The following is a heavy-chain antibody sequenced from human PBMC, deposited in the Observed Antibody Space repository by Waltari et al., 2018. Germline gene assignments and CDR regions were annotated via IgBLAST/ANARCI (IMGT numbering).Heavy chain of an antibody. CDR1: GYTFTGYY. J-gene: IGHJ6*02. CDR3: ATLITRYCSGGSCYDMDV. CDR2: INPNSGGT. Sequence: QVQLVQSGAEVKKPGASVKVSCKASGYTFTGYYMHWVRQAPGQGLEWMGRINPNSGGTNYAQKFQGRVTMTRDTSISTAYMELSRLRSDDTAVYYCATLITRYCSGGSCYDMDVWGQGTTVTVSS. V-gene: IGHV1-2*06. D-gene: IGHD2-15*01.